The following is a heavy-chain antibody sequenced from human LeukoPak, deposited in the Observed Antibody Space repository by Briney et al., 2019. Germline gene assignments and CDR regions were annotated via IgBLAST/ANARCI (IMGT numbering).Heavy chain of an antibody. CDR2: ITDNGRKR. V-gene: IGHV3-11*04. D-gene: IGHD3-10*02. CDR3: AELGITMIGGV. Sequence: GGSLRLSCAASGFTFSDYYMGWIRQAPGKGLEWVSYITDNGRKRYYADSVEGRFTISRDNAKNSLYLQMNSLRAEDTAVCYCAELGITMIGGVWGKGTTVTISS. CDR1: GFTFSDYY. J-gene: IGHJ6*04.